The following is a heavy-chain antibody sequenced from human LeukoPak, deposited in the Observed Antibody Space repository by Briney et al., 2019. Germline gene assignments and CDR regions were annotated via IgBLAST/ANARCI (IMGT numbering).Heavy chain of an antibody. CDR3: ARDGSSWYLSNWFDP. J-gene: IGHJ5*02. D-gene: IGHD6-13*01. CDR1: GYTFTGYY. CDR2: INPNSGGT. V-gene: IGHV1-2*02. Sequence: ASVKVSCKASGYTFTGYYMHWVRQAPGQGLEGMGWINPNSGGTNYAQKFQGRVTMTRDTSISTAYMELSRLRSDDTAVYYCARDGSSWYLSNWFDPWGQGTLVTVSS.